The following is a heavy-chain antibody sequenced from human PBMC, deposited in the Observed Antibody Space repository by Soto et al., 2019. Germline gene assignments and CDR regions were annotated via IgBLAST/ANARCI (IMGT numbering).Heavy chain of an antibody. V-gene: IGHV4-61*01. CDR1: GGSVSSGSYY. Sequence: SETLSLTCTVSGGSVSSGSYYWSWIRQPPGKGLEWIGYIYYSGSTNYNPSLKSRVTISVDTSKNQFSLKLSSVTAADTAAYYCARDRYYYDSSGYRWDWYFDLWGRGTLVTVSS. J-gene: IGHJ2*01. CDR3: ARDRYYYDSSGYRWDWYFDL. CDR2: IYYSGST. D-gene: IGHD3-22*01.